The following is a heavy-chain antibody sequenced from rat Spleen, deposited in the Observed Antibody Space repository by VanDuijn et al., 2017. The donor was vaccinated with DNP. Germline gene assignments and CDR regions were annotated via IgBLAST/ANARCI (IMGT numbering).Heavy chain of an antibody. CDR1: GFTFSNYD. D-gene: IGHD1-11*01. CDR2: ISPSGDNT. J-gene: IGHJ2*01. Sequence: EVQLVESGGDLVQPGRSLKLSCAASGFTFSNYDMAWVRQAPTKGLEWVASISPSGDNTYYRDSVKGRFTISRDNAKDTLYLQGDSLRSEDTATYYCARDAGGPFDYWGQGVMVTVSS. V-gene: IGHV5S13*01. CDR3: ARDAGGPFDY.